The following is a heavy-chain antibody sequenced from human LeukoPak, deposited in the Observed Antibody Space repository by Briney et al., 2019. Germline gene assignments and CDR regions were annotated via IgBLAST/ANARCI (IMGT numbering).Heavy chain of an antibody. CDR2: IYYSGST. J-gene: IGHJ4*02. CDR1: GGSISSSTYY. Sequence: SETLSLTCTVSGGSISSSTYYWGWIRQPPGKGREWNGSIYYSGSTYCNPARKSRVTICVGKSQHQLSLRLGSGPAADMASYYSARVTSLRGGAYCGMIDQGGEGTRVTVSS. V-gene: IGHV4-39*01. CDR3: ARVTSLRGGAYCGMIDQ. D-gene: IGHD2-15*01.